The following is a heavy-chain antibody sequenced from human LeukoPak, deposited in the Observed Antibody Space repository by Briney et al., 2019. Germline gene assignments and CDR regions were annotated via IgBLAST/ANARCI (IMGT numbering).Heavy chain of an antibody. D-gene: IGHD6-13*01. CDR1: GGSISSGSYY. Sequence: PXQTXXLTCTVSGGSISSGSYYWXWXRXPAXKGRXGIGRIYTSGSTNYNPSLKSRVTISVDTSKNQFSLKLSSVTAADTAVYYCARAGIAAAGTLDYWGQGTLVTVSS. CDR2: IYTSGST. CDR3: ARAGIAAAGTLDY. J-gene: IGHJ4*02. V-gene: IGHV4-61*02.